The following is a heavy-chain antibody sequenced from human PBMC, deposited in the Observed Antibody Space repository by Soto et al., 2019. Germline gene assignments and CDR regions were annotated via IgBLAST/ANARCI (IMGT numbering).Heavy chain of an antibody. Sequence: GGSLRLSCAASGFTFSDYYMIWIRQAPGKGLEWVSYITPSGSAIYYADSVKGRFTISRDNAKDSLYLQMNSLRAEDSAVYYCARGHWQLELWGQGTQVTVS. CDR1: GFTFSDYY. CDR3: ARGHWQLEL. CDR2: ITPSGSAI. J-gene: IGHJ5*02. V-gene: IGHV3-11*01. D-gene: IGHD6-13*01.